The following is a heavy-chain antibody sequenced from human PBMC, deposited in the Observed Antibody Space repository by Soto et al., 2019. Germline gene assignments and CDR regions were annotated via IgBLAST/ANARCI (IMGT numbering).Heavy chain of an antibody. Sequence: PGGSLRLSCAASGFTFSSYGMHWVRQAPGKGLEWVAVIWYDGSNKYYADSVKGRFTISRDNSKNTLYLQMNSLRAEDTAVYYCARVTAYYDSSGYLSTWGQGTLVTVSS. J-gene: IGHJ5*02. CDR3: ARVTAYYDSSGYLST. CDR2: IWYDGSNK. V-gene: IGHV3-33*01. CDR1: GFTFSSYG. D-gene: IGHD3-22*01.